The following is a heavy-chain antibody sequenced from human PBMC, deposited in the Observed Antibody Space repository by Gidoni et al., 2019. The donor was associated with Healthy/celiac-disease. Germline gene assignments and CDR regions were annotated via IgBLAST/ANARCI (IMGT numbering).Heavy chain of an antibody. D-gene: IGHD3-22*01. V-gene: IGHV4-61*02. CDR1: GGSISSGSYY. CDR2: IYTSGST. Sequence: QVQLQESGPGLVKPSQTLSLTCTVPGGSISSGSYYWSWIRQPAGKGLEWIGRIYTSGSTNYNPSLKSRVTISVDTSKNQFSLKLSSVTAADTAVYYCARRGYPGDAFDIWGQGTMVTVSS. CDR3: ARRGYPGDAFDI. J-gene: IGHJ3*02.